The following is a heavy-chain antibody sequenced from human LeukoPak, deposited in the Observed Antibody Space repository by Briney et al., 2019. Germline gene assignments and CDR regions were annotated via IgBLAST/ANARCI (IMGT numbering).Heavy chain of an antibody. Sequence: PSETLSLTCTVSGGSISSDDYYWSWIRQPPGEGLEWIGYIYYSGSTYYNPSLKSRVAISLDTSKNQFSLKLNSVTAADTAVYYCVREGSTVITNWFDPWGQGTLVTVSS. CDR2: IYYSGST. J-gene: IGHJ5*02. V-gene: IGHV4-30-4*01. CDR3: VREGSTVITNWFDP. D-gene: IGHD4-23*01. CDR1: GGSISSDDYY.